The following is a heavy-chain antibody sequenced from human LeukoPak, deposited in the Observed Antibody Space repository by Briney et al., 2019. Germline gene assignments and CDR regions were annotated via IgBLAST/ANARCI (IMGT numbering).Heavy chain of an antibody. CDR3: ARHGRYCSSTSCCNYFDY. CDR1: GYSFTSYW. CDR2: IDPSDSYT. J-gene: IGHJ4*02. Sequence: GESLKIFCKGSGYSFTSYWINWVRQMPGKGLEWMGRIDPSDSYTNYSPSFQGHVTISADKSISTAYLQWSSLKASDTAMYYCARHGRYCSSTSCCNYFDYWGQGTLVTVSS. D-gene: IGHD2-2*01. V-gene: IGHV5-10-1*01.